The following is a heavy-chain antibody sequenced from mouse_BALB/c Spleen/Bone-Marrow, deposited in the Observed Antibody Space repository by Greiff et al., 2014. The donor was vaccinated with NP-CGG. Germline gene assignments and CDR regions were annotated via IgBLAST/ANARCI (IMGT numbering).Heavy chain of an antibody. J-gene: IGHJ1*01. V-gene: IGHV7-3*02. CDR3: ARDENYDIYWYFDV. Sequence: EVQVVESGGGLVQPGGSLRLSCATSGFTFADYYMSWVRQPPGKALEWLGFIRNKANGYTTDYSVSVKGRFTISRDNSQSIPYLQMNTLRAEDSATYYCARDENYDIYWYFDVWGAGTTVTVSS. CDR1: GFTFADYY. D-gene: IGHD1-1*01. CDR2: IRNKANGYTT.